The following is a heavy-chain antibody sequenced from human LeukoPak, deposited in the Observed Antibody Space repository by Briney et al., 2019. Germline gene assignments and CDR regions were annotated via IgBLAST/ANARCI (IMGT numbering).Heavy chain of an antibody. D-gene: IGHD4-17*01. CDR1: GGSISSGGYY. J-gene: IGHJ2*01. V-gene: IGHV4-31*03. Sequence: SETLSLTCTVSGGSISSGGYYWSWIRQHPGKGLEWIGYIYYSGSTYYNPSLKSRVTISVDTSKNQFSLKLSSVTAADTAVYYCARDGGYGDYPAWYFDLWGRGTLVTVSS. CDR3: ARDGGYGDYPAWYFDL. CDR2: IYYSGST.